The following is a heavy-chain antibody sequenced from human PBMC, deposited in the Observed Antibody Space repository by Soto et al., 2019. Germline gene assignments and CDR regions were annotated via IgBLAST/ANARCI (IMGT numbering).Heavy chain of an antibody. Sequence: QVQLVESGGGVVQPGRSLRLSCAASGFIFSDYAMHWVRQAPGKGLEWVAVISYGGDNKYYADSVRGRFAISRDNLKKTLDLQMNSLNPEDTAVYHCAKARHGTSWYGVEADFWGQGTLVTVSS. J-gene: IGHJ4*02. V-gene: IGHV3-30*09. D-gene: IGHD6-13*01. CDR2: ISYGGDNK. CDR3: AKARHGTSWYGVEADF. CDR1: GFIFSDYA.